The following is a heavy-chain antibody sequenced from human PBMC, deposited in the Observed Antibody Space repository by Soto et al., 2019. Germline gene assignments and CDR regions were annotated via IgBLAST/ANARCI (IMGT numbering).Heavy chain of an antibody. CDR3: ARDLNKGLYV. CDR1: GYTFTSCG. J-gene: IGHJ6*02. CDR2: INTYNGYT. V-gene: IGHV1-18*01. Sequence: QVHLVQSGAEVKKPGASVKVSCKASGYTFTSCGISWVRQAPGQGLEWMGLINTYNGYTNYPQNFQGRVTMTTDTSTGTVYMDLRSLTSDDTAVYYCARDLNKGLYVWGQGTTVTVSS.